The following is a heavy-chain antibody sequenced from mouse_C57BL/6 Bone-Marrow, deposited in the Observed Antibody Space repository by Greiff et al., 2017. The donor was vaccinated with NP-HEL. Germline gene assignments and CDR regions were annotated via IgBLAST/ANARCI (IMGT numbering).Heavy chain of an antibody. CDR3: ARGRFYYGLYYYAMDY. V-gene: IGHV1-53*01. J-gene: IGHJ4*01. D-gene: IGHD1-1*01. CDR2: INPSTGGT. Sequence: VQLQQPGTELVKPGASVKLSCKASGYTFTSYWMHWVKQRPGQGLEWIGNINPSTGGTNYNEKFKGKATLTADKSSSTAYMELRSLTSEDSAVYFGARGRFYYGLYYYAMDYWGQGTSVTVSS. CDR1: GYTFTSYW.